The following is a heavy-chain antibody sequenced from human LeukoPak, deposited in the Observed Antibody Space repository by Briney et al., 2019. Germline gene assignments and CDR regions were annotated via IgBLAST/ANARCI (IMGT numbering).Heavy chain of an antibody. D-gene: IGHD3-22*01. CDR2: ISAYNGNT. CDR3: ARSQGLLLRNAFDI. Sequence: GSVKVSCKASGYTFTSYGISWVRQAPGQGLEWMGWISAYNGNTNYAQKLQGRVTMTTDTSTSTAYMELRSLRSDDTAVYYCARSQGLLLRNAFDIWGQGTMVTVSS. CDR1: GYTFTSYG. J-gene: IGHJ3*02. V-gene: IGHV1-18*01.